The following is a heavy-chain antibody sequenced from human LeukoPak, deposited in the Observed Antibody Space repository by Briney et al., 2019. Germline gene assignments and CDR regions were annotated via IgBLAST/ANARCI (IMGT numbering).Heavy chain of an antibody. V-gene: IGHV3-33*01. CDR1: GFTFSSYG. CDR3: ARDRARRYGMDV. CDR2: IWYDGSNK. Sequence: PGRSLRLSCAASGFTFSSYGMHWVRQAPGKGLEWVAVIWYDGSNKYYADSVKGRFTISRDNSKNTLYLQMNSLRAEDTAVYYCARDRARRYGMDVWGQGTTVTVSS. J-gene: IGHJ6*02.